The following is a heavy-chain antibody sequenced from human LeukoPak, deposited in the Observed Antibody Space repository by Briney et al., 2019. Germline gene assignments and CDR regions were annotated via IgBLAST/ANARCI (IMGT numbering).Heavy chain of an antibody. Sequence: GGSLRLSCAASGFTFSSYNMNWVRQAPGKGLEWVSSITSGSSYRFYADSVKGRFTISRDNAKNSLYLQMNSLRAEDTAVYYCARDPYSGSYGNYYYYFMDVWGKGTTVAISS. J-gene: IGHJ6*03. CDR3: ARDPYSGSYGNYYYYFMDV. CDR2: ITSGSSYR. CDR1: GFTFSSYN. V-gene: IGHV3-21*01. D-gene: IGHD1-26*01.